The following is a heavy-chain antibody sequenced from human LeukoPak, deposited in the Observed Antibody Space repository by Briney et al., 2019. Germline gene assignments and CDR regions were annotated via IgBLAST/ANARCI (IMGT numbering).Heavy chain of an antibody. CDR3: AREISRFGI. CDR1: GFTVSSNY. V-gene: IGHV3-66*01. Sequence: GSLRLSCAASGFTVSSNYMSWVRQAPGKGLEWVSSIYIGGSTYYADSVKGRFTISRDNPNNTLYLQIHSLRAEDTAVYYCAREISRFGIWGQGTLVTVSS. CDR2: IYIGGST. D-gene: IGHD3-16*01. J-gene: IGHJ4*02.